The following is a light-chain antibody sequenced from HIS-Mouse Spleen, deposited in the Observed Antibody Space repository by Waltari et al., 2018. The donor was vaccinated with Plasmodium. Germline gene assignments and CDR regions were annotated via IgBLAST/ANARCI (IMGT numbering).Light chain of an antibody. CDR2: DNN. V-gene: IGLV1-51*01. J-gene: IGLJ2*01. CDR3: GTWDSSLSAGVV. Sequence: QSVLTQPPSLSAPPGPKVPIPCSGSRSNIGTHYVSCYQQLPGTAPKLLIYDNNKRPSGIPDRFSGSKSGTSATLGITGLQTGDEADYYCGTWDSSLSAGVVFGGGTKLTVL. CDR1: RSNIGTHY.